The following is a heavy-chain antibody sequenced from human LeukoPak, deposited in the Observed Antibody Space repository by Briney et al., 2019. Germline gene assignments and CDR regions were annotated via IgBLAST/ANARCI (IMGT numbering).Heavy chain of an antibody. CDR3: ARLDVDTAMVMGRGGPDYYFDY. D-gene: IGHD5-18*01. CDR2: IYYSGST. Sequence: SETLSLTCTVSGGPISSYYWSWLRQPPGKGLEWIGYIYYSGSTNYNPSLKSRVTISVDTSKNQFSLKLSSVTAADTAVYYCARLDVDTAMVMGRGGPDYYFDYWGQGTLVTVSS. CDR1: GGPISSYY. J-gene: IGHJ4*02. V-gene: IGHV4-59*08.